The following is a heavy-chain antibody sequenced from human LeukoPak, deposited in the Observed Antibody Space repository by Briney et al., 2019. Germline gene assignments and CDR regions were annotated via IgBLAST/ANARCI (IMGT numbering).Heavy chain of an antibody. J-gene: IGHJ6*02. V-gene: IGHV1-3*04. CDR3: ARAPNYDFWSGYYIYYYYYGMDV. CDR2: INTGNGNT. CDR1: GYTFTSYY. D-gene: IGHD3-3*01. Sequence: ASVKVSCKASGYTFTSYYMHWVRQAPGQRLECMGWINTGNGNTKYSQKFQGRVTITRDTSASTAYMELRSLRSDDTAVYYCARAPNYDFWSGYYIYYYYYGMDVWGQGTTVTVSS.